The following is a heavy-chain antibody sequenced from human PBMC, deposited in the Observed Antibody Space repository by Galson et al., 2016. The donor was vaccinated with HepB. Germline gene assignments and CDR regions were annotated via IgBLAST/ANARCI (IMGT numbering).Heavy chain of an antibody. D-gene: IGHD2-15*01. CDR2: ISFDGTNK. J-gene: IGHJ4*02. V-gene: IGHV3-30-3*01. CDR1: GFNSNNYA. Sequence: SLRLSCAASGFNSNNYAMHWVRQAPGKGLDWMAVISFDGTNKYYADSVKGRFTVSRDNSKNTVFLQMNSLRVEDTAVYYCASPLGYTSSLSVAGYFDDDWGQGTLAIVSS. CDR3: ASPLGYTSSLSVAGYFDDD.